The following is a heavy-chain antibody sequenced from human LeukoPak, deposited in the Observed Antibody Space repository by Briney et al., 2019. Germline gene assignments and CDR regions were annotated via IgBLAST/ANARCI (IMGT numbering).Heavy chain of an antibody. CDR2: INHSGST. J-gene: IGHJ4*02. CDR1: GGSFSGYY. D-gene: IGHD4/OR15-4a*01. Sequence: MPSETLSLTCAVYGGSFSGYYWSWIRQPPGKGLAWIGEINHSGSTNYNPSLKSRVTISVDTSKNQFSLKLSSVTAADTAVYYCARGYANYWGLGYFDYWGQGTLVTVSS. V-gene: IGHV4-34*01. CDR3: ARGYANYWGLGYFDY.